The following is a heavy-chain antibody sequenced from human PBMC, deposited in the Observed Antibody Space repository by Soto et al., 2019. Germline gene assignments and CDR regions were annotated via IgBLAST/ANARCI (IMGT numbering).Heavy chain of an antibody. J-gene: IGHJ3*02. CDR1: RFTFSSYS. V-gene: IGHV3-21*01. CDR2: ISSSSSYI. CDR3: ASFLPLAAAGRFDAFDI. Sequence: PVGSLRLSCAASRFTFSSYSMNWVRQAPGKGLEWVSSISSSSSYIYYADSVKGRFTISRDNAKNSLYLQMNSLRAEDTAVYYCASFLPLAAAGRFDAFDIWGQGTMVTVSS. D-gene: IGHD6-13*01.